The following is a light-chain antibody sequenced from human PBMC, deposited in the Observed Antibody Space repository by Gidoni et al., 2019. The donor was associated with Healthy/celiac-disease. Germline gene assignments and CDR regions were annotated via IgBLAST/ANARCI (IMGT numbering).Light chain of an antibody. J-gene: IGLJ2*01. V-gene: IGLV3-1*01. CDR2: QDS. CDR3: QAWDSSTAVV. CDR1: KLGDKY. Sequence: SYELTQRPTVSGSPGQTASITCSGDKLGDKYACWYQQKPGQSPVLVIYQDSQRPSGIPERFSGSNSGNTATLTISGTQAMDEADYYCQAWDSSTAVVFGGGTKLTVL.